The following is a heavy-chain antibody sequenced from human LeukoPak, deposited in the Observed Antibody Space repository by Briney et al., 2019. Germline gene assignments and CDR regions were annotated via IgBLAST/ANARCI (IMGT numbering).Heavy chain of an antibody. Sequence: SETLSLTCTVSGDSITSYYWSWIRQPPGKGLEWIGYIYYSGSTNYNPSLKSRVTISLDTSRTQFSLKLSSVTAADTAVYYCARGRGSYYNWGQGTLVTVSS. CDR2: IYYSGST. CDR1: GDSITSYY. CDR3: ARGRGSYYN. J-gene: IGHJ4*02. D-gene: IGHD3-10*01. V-gene: IGHV4-59*01.